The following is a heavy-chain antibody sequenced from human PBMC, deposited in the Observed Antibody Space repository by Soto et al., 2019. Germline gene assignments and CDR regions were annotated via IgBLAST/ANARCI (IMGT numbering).Heavy chain of an antibody. Sequence: PGGSLRLSCAASGFTFSDYYMSWIRQAPGKGLEWASYISSSSSYTNYADSVKGRFTISRDNAKNSLYLQMNSLRAEDTAVYYCARDRAPGAAYYFDYWGQGTLVTVS. V-gene: IGHV3-11*06. CDR3: ARDRAPGAAYYFDY. J-gene: IGHJ4*02. CDR1: GFTFSDYY. CDR2: ISSSSSYT. D-gene: IGHD1-26*01.